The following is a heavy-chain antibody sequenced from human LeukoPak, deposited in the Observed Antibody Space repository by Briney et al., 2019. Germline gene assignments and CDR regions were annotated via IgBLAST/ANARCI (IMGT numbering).Heavy chain of an antibody. V-gene: IGHV4-59*01. D-gene: IGHD5-24*01. Sequence: PSETLSLTCTVSGGSISSYYWSWIRQPPGKGLEWIGYIYYSGSTNCNPSLKSRVTISVDTSKNQFSLKLSSVTAADTAVYYCARSRDGYNPWDYWGQGTLVTVSS. J-gene: IGHJ4*02. CDR2: IYYSGST. CDR1: GGSISSYY. CDR3: ARSRDGYNPWDY.